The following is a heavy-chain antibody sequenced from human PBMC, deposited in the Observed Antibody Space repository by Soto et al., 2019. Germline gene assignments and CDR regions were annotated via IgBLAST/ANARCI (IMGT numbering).Heavy chain of an antibody. CDR3: VREWLLLNDRPDQYYGFDV. D-gene: IGHD5-12*01. V-gene: IGHV1-46*01. J-gene: IGHJ6*02. CDR1: GYTFTNYY. CDR2: IHPIVGST. Sequence: QVQLVQSGAEVKKPGASVKVSCRASGYTFTNYYMHWVRQAPGQGLEWMGIIHPIVGSTSYAKKFKVRVTLTRDTSMSTVYMELTSLRSDVTAVEYCVREWLLLNDRPDQYYGFDVCGQGTTGIVSS.